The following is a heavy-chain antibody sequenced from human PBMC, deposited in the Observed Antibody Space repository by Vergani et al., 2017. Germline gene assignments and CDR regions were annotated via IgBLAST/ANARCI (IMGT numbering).Heavy chain of an antibody. CDR1: GASITSTSYY. V-gene: IGHV4-39*01. CDR3: ARLARERKGAAGVIEH. J-gene: IGHJ1*01. D-gene: IGHD6-13*01. Sequence: QLQLQESGPGQVKPSETLSLTCSVSGASITSTSYYWGWIRQTPGKGLEWIASVFYGAMAHYSPSLKSRVAISIDTSKIQFSLNVTSVTVADTATYYCARLARERKGAAGVIEHWGQGIRVTVSS. CDR2: VFYGAMA.